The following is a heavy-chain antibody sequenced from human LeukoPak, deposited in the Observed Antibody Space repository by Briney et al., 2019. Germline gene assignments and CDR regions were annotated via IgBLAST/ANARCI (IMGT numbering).Heavy chain of an antibody. CDR1: GFTFSSYG. V-gene: IGHV3-23*01. Sequence: PGGSLRLSCAASGFTFSSYGMSWVRQAPGKGLEWVSAISGSGGSTYYADSVKGRFTISRDNSKNTLYLQMNSLRAEDTAVYYCEGFYYYDSSGYYYFDYWGQGTLVTVSS. CDR2: ISGSGGST. CDR3: EGFYYYDSSGYYYFDY. J-gene: IGHJ4*02. D-gene: IGHD3-22*01.